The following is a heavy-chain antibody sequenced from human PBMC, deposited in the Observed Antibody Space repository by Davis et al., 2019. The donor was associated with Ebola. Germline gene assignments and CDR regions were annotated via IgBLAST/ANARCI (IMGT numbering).Heavy chain of an antibody. CDR3: AREAVRRFDP. D-gene: IGHD3-10*01. CDR1: GFSFSSHW. Sequence: GESLKISCAASGFSFSSHWMSWVRQAPGKGLEWVANIRQDGSEKHYVDSVKGRFTISRDNAKNSLYLQMNSLRAEDTAVYYCAREAVRRFDPWGQGTLVTVSS. J-gene: IGHJ5*02. CDR2: IRQDGSEK. V-gene: IGHV3-7*03.